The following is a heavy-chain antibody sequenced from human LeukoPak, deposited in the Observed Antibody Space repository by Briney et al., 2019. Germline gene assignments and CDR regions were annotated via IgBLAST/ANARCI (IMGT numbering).Heavy chain of an antibody. D-gene: IGHD3-3*01. CDR2: IYTSGST. J-gene: IGHJ4*02. CDR3: ARDSGYDFWSGYYIDY. V-gene: IGHV4-61*02. CDR1: GGSISSGSYY. Sequence: SETLSLTCTVSGGSISSGSYYWSWIRQPAGKGLEWIGRIYTSGSTNYNPSLKSRVTISVDTSKNQFSLKLSSVTAADTAVYYCARDSGYDFWSGYYIDYWGQGTLVTVSS.